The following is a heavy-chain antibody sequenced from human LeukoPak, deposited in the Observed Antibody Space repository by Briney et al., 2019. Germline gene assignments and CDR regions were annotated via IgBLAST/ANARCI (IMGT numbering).Heavy chain of an antibody. CDR1: GGSFSGYY. CDR3: ASGRTTGYYDSSGYYSPFDY. D-gene: IGHD3-22*01. V-gene: IGHV4-34*01. CDR2: INHSGST. Sequence: PSETLSLTCAVYGGSFSGYYWSWIRQPPGKGLEWIGEINHSGSTNYNPSLKSRVTISVDTSKNQFSLKLSSVTAADTAVYYCASGRTTGYYDSSGYYSPFDYWGQGTLVTVSS. J-gene: IGHJ4*02.